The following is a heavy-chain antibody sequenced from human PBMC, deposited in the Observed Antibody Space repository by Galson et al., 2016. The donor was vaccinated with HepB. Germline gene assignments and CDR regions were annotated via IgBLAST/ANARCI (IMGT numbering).Heavy chain of an antibody. CDR2: INSDGSTT. CDR3: ARDLFYSSSSLPSY. D-gene: IGHD6-6*01. Sequence: SLRLSCAASGFTFSRYWMHWVRQAPGKGLVWVSNINSDGSTTRYADSVKGRFTISRVNAKNTLYLEVSSLRAEDTALYYCARDLFYSSSSLPSYWGQGILVTVSS. V-gene: IGHV3-74*01. J-gene: IGHJ4*02. CDR1: GFTFSRYW.